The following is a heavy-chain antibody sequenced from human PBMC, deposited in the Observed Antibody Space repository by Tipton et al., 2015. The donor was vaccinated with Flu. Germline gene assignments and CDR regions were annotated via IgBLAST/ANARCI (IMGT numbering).Heavy chain of an antibody. CDR3: ISDVGVLRYAG. CDR1: GFTFHDAW. CDR2: ILSKTDGGTT. D-gene: IGHD3-9*01. J-gene: IGHJ1*01. Sequence: GSLRLSCPASGFTFHDAWMSWVRQAPGKGLEWVGRILSKTDGGTTDYAAPVKGRFTISRDDSKNTVYLQMNSLKTEDTAMYYCISDVGVLRYAGWGQGTLVTVSS. V-gene: IGHV3-15*01.